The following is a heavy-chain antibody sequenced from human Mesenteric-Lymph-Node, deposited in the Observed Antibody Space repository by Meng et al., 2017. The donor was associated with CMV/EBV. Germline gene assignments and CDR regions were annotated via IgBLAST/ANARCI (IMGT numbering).Heavy chain of an antibody. V-gene: IGHV3-7*01. CDR1: GFTFSDYY. J-gene: IGHJ6*02. Sequence: GESLKISCAASGFTFSDYYMSWMRQAPGKGLEWVANIKQDGSEKYYVDSVKGRFTISRDNAKNSLYLQMNSLRAEDTAVYYCASGPLYYDFWSGLGSYYYYGMDVWGQGTTVTVSS. CDR3: ASGPLYYDFWSGLGSYYYYGMDV. D-gene: IGHD3-3*01. CDR2: IKQDGSEK.